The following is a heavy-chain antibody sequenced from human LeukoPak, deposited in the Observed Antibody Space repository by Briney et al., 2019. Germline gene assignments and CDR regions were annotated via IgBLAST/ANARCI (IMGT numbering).Heavy chain of an antibody. Sequence: GASVKVSCKASGYTFTSYAISWVRQAPGQGLEWMGGIIPIFGTANYAQKFQGRVTITADESTSTAYMELSSLRSEDTAVYYCARGDIVVVVAAHYYFDYWGQGTLVTVSS. CDR3: ARGDIVVVVAAHYYFDY. CDR2: IIPIFGTA. V-gene: IGHV1-69*13. CDR1: GYTFTSYA. J-gene: IGHJ4*02. D-gene: IGHD2-15*01.